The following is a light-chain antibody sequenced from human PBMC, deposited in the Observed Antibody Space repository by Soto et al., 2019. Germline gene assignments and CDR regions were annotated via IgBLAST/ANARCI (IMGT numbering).Light chain of an antibody. V-gene: IGKV3-20*01. Sequence: EIVLTQSPGTLSLSPGERATLSCRASQMISSRNLAWYQQTPGQAPRLLIYDASSRPTGIPDRFSGSGSGTDLTLTISRLEPEDFAVYYCQQYGSAPFTFGPGTKVDIK. CDR3: QQYGSAPFT. J-gene: IGKJ3*01. CDR2: DAS. CDR1: QMISSRN.